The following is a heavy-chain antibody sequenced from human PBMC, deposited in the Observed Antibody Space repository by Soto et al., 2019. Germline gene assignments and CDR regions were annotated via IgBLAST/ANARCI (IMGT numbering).Heavy chain of an antibody. J-gene: IGHJ3*02. V-gene: IGHV3-64*01. CDR1: GFTFSSYA. D-gene: IGHD2-15*01. CDR2: ISSNGGST. CDR3: ASFIRVVAATHYDAFDI. Sequence: GGSLRLSCAASGFTFSSYAMHWVRQAPGKGLEYVSAISSNGGSTYYANSVKGRFTISRDNSKNTLYLQMGSLRAEDMAVYYCASFIRVVAATHYDAFDIWGQGTMVTVSS.